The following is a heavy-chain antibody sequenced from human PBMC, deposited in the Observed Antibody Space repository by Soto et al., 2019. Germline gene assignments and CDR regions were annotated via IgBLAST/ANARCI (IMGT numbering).Heavy chain of an antibody. CDR3: ARSAGRGYCSSTSCFVHDY. V-gene: IGHV4-31*03. D-gene: IGHD2-2*01. Sequence: QVQLQESGPGLVKPSQTLSLTCTVSGGSISSGGYYWSWIRQHPGKGLEWIGYIYYSGSTYYNPSLKSRVTISVDTSKNQFSLKLSSVTAADTAVYYCARSAGRGYCSSTSCFVHDYWGQGTLVTVSS. CDR1: GGSISSGGYY. CDR2: IYYSGST. J-gene: IGHJ4*02.